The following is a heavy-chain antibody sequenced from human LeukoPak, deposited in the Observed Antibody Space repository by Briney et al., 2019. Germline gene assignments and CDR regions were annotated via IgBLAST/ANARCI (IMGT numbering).Heavy chain of an antibody. CDR3: ARDSELSVSYDC. V-gene: IGHV4-4*07. CDR1: GGSFSGYY. Sequence: SETLSLTCAVYGGSFSGYYWSWIRQPAGKGLEWIGRVYTSGSTNYNPSLKSRVTMSVDTSKNQFSLKLSSVTAADTAIYYCARDSELSVSYDCWGQGTLVTVSS. D-gene: IGHD1-1*01. CDR2: VYTSGST. J-gene: IGHJ4*02.